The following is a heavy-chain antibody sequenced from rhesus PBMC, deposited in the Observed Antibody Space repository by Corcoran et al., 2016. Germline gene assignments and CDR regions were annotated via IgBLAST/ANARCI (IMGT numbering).Heavy chain of an antibody. J-gene: IGHJ4*01. CDR3: ARGGRYYEDDYGYYRMGFDY. D-gene: IGHD3-9*01. Sequence: QVQLVQSGAEVKKPGTSVKLSCKASGYTFTSYYINWVRQAPGQVLEWIGRINPSNGYTGTAQKFQGRVTMTMDTSTSTAYMELNSLRSEDTAVYYCARGGRYYEDDYGYYRMGFDYWGQGVLVTVSS. CDR1: GYTFTSYY. V-gene: IGHV1-200*01. CDR2: INPSNGYT.